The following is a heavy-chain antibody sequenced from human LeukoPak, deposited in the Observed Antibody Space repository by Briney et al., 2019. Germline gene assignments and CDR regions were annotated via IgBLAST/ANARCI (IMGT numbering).Heavy chain of an antibody. V-gene: IGHV4-39*01. Sequence: SETLSLTCTVSGGSISSGGYYWGWIRQPPGKGLEWIGSIFYSGTTYYNPSLKSRVTISADTSKNQFSLNLSSVTAADAAVYYCARQYSSCWPWFDPWGQGTLVTVSS. CDR1: GGSISSGGYY. J-gene: IGHJ5*02. CDR2: IFYSGTT. CDR3: ARQYSSCWPWFDP. D-gene: IGHD6-19*01.